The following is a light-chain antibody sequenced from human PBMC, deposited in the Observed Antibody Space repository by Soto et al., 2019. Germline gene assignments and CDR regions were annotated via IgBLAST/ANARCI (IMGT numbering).Light chain of an antibody. V-gene: IGLV2-14*01. Sequence: QSALTQPASVSGSPGQSITISRTGTSSDVGGYNYVSWYQQHPGKAPKLMIYEVSNRPSGVSNRFSGSKSANTASLTISGLQPEDEADYYCSSYTSSSTWVFGGGTKVTVL. CDR3: SSYTSSSTWV. J-gene: IGLJ3*02. CDR2: EVS. CDR1: SSDVGGYNY.